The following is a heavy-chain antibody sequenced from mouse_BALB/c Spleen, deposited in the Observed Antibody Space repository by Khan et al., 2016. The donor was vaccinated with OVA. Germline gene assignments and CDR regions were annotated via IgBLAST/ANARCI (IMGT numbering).Heavy chain of an antibody. J-gene: IGHJ4*01. Sequence: VQLKESGPGLVKPSQSLSLTCSVTGYSITSVYYWNWIRQFPGNKLEWMGYISYDGRNKYNPSLKNRVSITRDTSKNQFFLKLNSVTTEDTATYYCAREERYYAMDYWGQGTSVTVSS. CDR1: GYSITSVYY. CDR2: ISYDGRN. V-gene: IGHV3-6*02. CDR3: AREERYYAMDY.